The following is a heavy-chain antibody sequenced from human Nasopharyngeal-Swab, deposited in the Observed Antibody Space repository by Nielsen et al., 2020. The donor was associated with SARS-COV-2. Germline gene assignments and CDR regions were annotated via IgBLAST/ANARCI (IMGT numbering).Heavy chain of an antibody. Sequence: WVRQAPGQGLEWMGGIIPIFGTANYAQKFQGRVTITADESTSTAYMELSSLRSEETAVYYCARSPRLQPWSGPYYYYMEVWGKGTTVTVSS. J-gene: IGHJ6*03. V-gene: IGHV1-69*01. D-gene: IGHD3-3*01. CDR3: ARSPRLQPWSGPYYYYMEV. CDR2: IIPIFGTA.